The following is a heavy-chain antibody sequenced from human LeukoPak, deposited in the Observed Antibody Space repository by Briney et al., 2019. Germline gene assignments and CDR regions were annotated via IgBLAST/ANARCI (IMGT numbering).Heavy chain of an antibody. V-gene: IGHV1-2*02. CDR2: INPNSGDT. CDR1: GYTFTGYY. J-gene: IGHJ3*02. CDR3: ARIRDGYNDAYDI. Sequence: ASVKVSCKASGYTFTGYYMHWVRQAPGQGLEWMGWINPNSGDTNYVQKFQGRVTVTRDTSASTVYMQLSSLRSEDTAMYYCARIRDGYNDAYDIWGQGTVVTVPS. D-gene: IGHD5-24*01.